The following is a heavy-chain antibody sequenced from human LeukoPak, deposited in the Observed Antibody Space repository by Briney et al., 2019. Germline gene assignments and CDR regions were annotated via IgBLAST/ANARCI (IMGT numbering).Heavy chain of an antibody. Sequence: SETLSLTCAVYGGSFSGYYWSWIRQPPGKRLEWIGEINHSGSTNYNPSLKSRVTISVDTSKNQFSLKLSSVTAADTAVYYCARGRYYDFWSGYWSTYYYYMDVWGKGTTVTVSS. CDR2: INHSGST. D-gene: IGHD3-3*01. CDR3: ARGRYYDFWSGYWSTYYYYMDV. J-gene: IGHJ6*03. V-gene: IGHV4-34*01. CDR1: GGSFSGYY.